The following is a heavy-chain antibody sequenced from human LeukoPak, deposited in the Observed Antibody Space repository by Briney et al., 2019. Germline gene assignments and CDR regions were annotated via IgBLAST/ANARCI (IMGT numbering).Heavy chain of an antibody. CDR2: IKQDGSEK. V-gene: IGHV3-7*03. D-gene: IGHD3-22*01. CDR1: GFTFSSYW. J-gene: IGHJ4*02. Sequence: PGGSLRLSCAASGFTFSSYWMSWVRQAPGKGLEWVANIKQDGSEKYYVDSVKGRFTISRDNAKNSLYLQMNSLRAEDTALYYCAKDGRYYYDSSGPLDYWGQGTLVTVSS. CDR3: AKDGRYYYDSSGPLDY.